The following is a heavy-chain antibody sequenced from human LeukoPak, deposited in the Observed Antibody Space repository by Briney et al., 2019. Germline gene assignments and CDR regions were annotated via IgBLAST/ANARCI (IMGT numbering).Heavy chain of an antibody. CDR3: AKDYSSSGWRFDS. Sequence: GGSLRLSCAASGFTFSSYGMHWVRLAPGKGLEWVSFIRHDGSSKDYADSVKGRFTISRDNFKNTVYLQMDNLRPEDTAVYYCAKDYSSSGWRFDSWGQGTLVTVSS. V-gene: IGHV3-30*02. D-gene: IGHD6-19*01. CDR2: IRHDGSSK. CDR1: GFTFSSYG. J-gene: IGHJ4*02.